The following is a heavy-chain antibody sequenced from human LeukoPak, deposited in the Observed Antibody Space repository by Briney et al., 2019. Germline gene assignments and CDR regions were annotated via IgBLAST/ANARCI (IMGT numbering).Heavy chain of an antibody. CDR3: ARSYSSSRGTFDY. D-gene: IGHD6-6*01. V-gene: IGHV3-48*04. CDR1: GFTFSSYS. Sequence: GGSLRLSCAASGFTFSSYSMNWVRQAPGKGLEWVSNIRSSSGTIYYADSAKGRFTISRDNAKNSLYLQMNSLRAEDTAVYYCARSYSSSRGTFDYWGQGTLVTVSS. J-gene: IGHJ4*02. CDR2: IRSSSGTI.